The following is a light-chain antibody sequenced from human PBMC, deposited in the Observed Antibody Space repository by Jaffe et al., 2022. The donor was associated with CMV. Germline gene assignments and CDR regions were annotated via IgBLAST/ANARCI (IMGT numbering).Light chain of an antibody. CDR3: QQYDDLPRYT. J-gene: IGKJ2*01. CDR2: DAS. V-gene: IGKV1-33*01. Sequence: DIQMTQSPSSLSASVGDRVTITCQASQDISNYLNWYQQKPGKAPKLLIYDASNLETGVPSRFSGSGSGRAFTFTISSLQPEDIATYYCQQYDDLPRYTFGQGTKLEIK. CDR1: QDISNY.